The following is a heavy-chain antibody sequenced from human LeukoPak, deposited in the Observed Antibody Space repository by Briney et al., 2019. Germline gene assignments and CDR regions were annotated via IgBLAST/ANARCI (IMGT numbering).Heavy chain of an antibody. CDR1: GFTFSRFS. Sequence: GGSLRLSCAASGFTFSRFSMHWVRQAPGKGLEYVSAISSNGGRTYYANSVKGRFIISRDNSKNTLYLQMGSLRADDMAVYYCARGGEDMVPFDYWGQGTLVSVS. V-gene: IGHV3-64*01. CDR2: ISSNGGRT. J-gene: IGHJ4*02. CDR3: ARGGEDMVPFDY. D-gene: IGHD3-10*01.